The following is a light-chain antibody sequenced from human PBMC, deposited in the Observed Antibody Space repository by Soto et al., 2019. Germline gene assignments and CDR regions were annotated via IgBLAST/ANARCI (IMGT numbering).Light chain of an antibody. CDR3: QQRSNWPRGT. CDR1: QSVGTY. Sequence: EIVLTQSPATLSLSPGDRAALSCRASQSVGTYLAWYQQKPGQAPRLLVYDASTRATGIPARFSGTGSGTDFTLTISSLEREDFAVYYCQQRSNWPRGTFGQGTKVEIK. CDR2: DAS. V-gene: IGKV3-11*01. J-gene: IGKJ2*02.